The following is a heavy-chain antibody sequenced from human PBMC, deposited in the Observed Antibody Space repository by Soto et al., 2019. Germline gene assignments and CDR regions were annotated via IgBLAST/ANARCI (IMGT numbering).Heavy chain of an antibody. CDR3: ARDRSSSSGLSMTFDY. CDR1: GYTFTSYG. D-gene: IGHD6-6*01. CDR2: ISAYNGNT. J-gene: IGHJ4*02. V-gene: IGHV1-18*01. Sequence: GASVKVSCKASGYTFTSYGISWVRQAPGQGLEWMGWISAYNGNTNYAQKLQGRVTMTTDTSTSTAYMELRSLRSDDTAVYYCARDRSSSSGLSMTFDYWGQGTLVTVSS.